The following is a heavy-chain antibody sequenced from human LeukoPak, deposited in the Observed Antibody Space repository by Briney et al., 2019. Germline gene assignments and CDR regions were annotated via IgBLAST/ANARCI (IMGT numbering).Heavy chain of an antibody. Sequence: GGSLRLSCAASGFTFTSYSMNWIRQAPGKGLQWVANILASGSPTYYADSVKGRFIISRDNSKNTVYLQMNSLRVEDTAIYYCAKDLRPDGVDNFDHWGQGILVTVSS. CDR1: GFTFTSYS. CDR2: ILASGSPT. CDR3: AKDLRPDGVDNFDH. D-gene: IGHD2-8*01. V-gene: IGHV3-23*01. J-gene: IGHJ4*02.